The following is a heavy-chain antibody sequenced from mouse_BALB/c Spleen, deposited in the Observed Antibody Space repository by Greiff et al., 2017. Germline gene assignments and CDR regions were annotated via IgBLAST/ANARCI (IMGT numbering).Heavy chain of an antibody. CDR3: ARGDYRYDDAMDY. CDR1: GFTFSSYT. J-gene: IGHJ4*01. Sequence: EVMLVESGGGLVKPGGSLKLSCAASGFTFSSYTMSWVRQTPEKRLEWVATISSGGSYTYYPDSVKGRFTISRDNAKNNLYLQMSSLKSEDTAMYYCARGDYRYDDAMDYWGQGTSVTVSS. CDR2: ISSGGSYT. V-gene: IGHV5-6-4*01. D-gene: IGHD2-14*01.